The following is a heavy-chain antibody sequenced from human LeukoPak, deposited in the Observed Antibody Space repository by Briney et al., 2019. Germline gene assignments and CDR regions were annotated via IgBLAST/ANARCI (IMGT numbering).Heavy chain of an antibody. J-gene: IGHJ6*03. D-gene: IGHD1-26*01. V-gene: IGHV4-59*01. Sequence: SETLSLTCTVSGGSMSRYYWSWIRQPPGKGLEWIGYIYYSGSTNYNPSLKSRVTISVDTSKNQFSLKLSSVTAADTAVYYCARVIVGATVYYYYYMDVWGKGTTVTVSS. CDR2: IYYSGST. CDR3: ARVIVGATVYYYYYMDV. CDR1: GGSMSRYY.